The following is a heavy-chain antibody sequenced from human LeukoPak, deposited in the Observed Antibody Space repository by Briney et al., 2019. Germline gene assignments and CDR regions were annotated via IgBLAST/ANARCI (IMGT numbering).Heavy chain of an antibody. V-gene: IGHV3-9*01. CDR3: AKDMAGYSSSYYGMDV. CDR1: GYTFDDYA. D-gene: IGHD6-13*01. J-gene: IGHJ6*02. Sequence: GGSLTLACAASGYTFDDYAMHWVRQAPGMGLEWVSGISWNSGSIGYADSVKGRFTISRDNAKNSLYLQMNSLRAEDTALYYCAKDMAGYSSSYYGMDVWGQGTTVTVSS. CDR2: ISWNSGSI.